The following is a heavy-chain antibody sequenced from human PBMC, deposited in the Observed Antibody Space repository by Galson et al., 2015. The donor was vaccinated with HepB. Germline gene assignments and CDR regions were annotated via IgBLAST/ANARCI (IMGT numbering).Heavy chain of an antibody. J-gene: IGHJ5*02. V-gene: IGHV3-48*02. D-gene: IGHD2-21*02. CDR3: ARVGMPVTGKAWLDP. CDR1: GFTFSLYS. CDR2: IMSSGTTT. Sequence: SLRLSCAASGFTFSLYSMNWVRQTPGKGLEWIAYIMSSGTTTFYAESVRGRFTVSRDNAKNSLFLHMTNLTDEDTAFYSCARVGMPVTGKAWLDPWGQGTLVSVSS.